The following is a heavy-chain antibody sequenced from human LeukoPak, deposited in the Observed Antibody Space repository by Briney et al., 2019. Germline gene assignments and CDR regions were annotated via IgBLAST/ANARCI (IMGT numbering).Heavy chain of an antibody. D-gene: IGHD1-26*01. CDR2: INWNGGST. CDR1: GFTFDDYG. CDR3: ARVVDSGSYYPFDY. J-gene: IGHJ4*02. Sequence: GGSLRLSXAASGFTFDDYGMSWVRQAPGKGLEWVSGINWNGGSTCYADSVKGRFTISRDNAKNSLYLQMNSLRAEDTALYYCARVVDSGSYYPFDYWGQGTLVTVSS. V-gene: IGHV3-20*04.